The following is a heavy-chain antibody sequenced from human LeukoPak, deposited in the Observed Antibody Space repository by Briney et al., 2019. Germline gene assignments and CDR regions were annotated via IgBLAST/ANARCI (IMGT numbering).Heavy chain of an antibody. V-gene: IGHV3-30*02. CDR1: GLTFSNYG. CDR2: IQFDGGDI. J-gene: IGHJ3*02. D-gene: IGHD3-10*01. CDR3: AKGLWFGESYDAFDI. Sequence: GGSLRLSCVASGLTFSNYGMHWVRQAPGKGLEWVAFIQFDGGDIFYADSVKGRFTISRDNSKNTLFLQMNSLRTDDTAVYYCAKGLWFGESYDAFDIWGQGTMVTVSS.